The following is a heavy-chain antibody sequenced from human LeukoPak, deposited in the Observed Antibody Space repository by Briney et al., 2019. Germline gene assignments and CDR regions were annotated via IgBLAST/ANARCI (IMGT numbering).Heavy chain of an antibody. Sequence: GGSLRLSCAASGFTFSSYEMNWVRQAPGKGLEWVSYISSSGSTIYYADSVKGRFTISRDNAKNSLYLQMNSLRAEDRAVYYCARDSPSMTTVTTYPDAFDIWGQGTMVTVSS. CDR1: GFTFSSYE. D-gene: IGHD4-17*01. CDR2: ISSSGSTI. V-gene: IGHV3-48*03. J-gene: IGHJ3*02. CDR3: ARDSPSMTTVTTYPDAFDI.